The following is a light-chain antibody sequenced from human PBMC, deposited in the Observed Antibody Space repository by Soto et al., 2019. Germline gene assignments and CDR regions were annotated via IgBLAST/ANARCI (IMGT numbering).Light chain of an antibody. J-gene: IGKJ4*01. Sequence: EIVLTQSPGTLSLSRRERATLSCRASQSVSSDYLAWYQQKPGQTPEVLSYRPSSRATGIPDRFSGSGSGTDFPLTISRLEPDDFAVYYCQQYGSSPLTFGGGTKVEMK. CDR1: QSVSSDY. CDR2: RPS. V-gene: IGKV3-20*01. CDR3: QQYGSSPLT.